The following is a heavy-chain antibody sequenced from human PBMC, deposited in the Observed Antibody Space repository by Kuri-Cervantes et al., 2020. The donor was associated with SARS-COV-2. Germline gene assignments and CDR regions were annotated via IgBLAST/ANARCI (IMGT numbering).Heavy chain of an antibody. V-gene: IGHV1-3*02. J-gene: IGHJ6*03. CDR2: SNAGNGNT. D-gene: IGHD3-3*01. Sequence: ASVKVSCKASGYTFTSYAMHWVRQAPGQRLEWMGWSNAGNGNTKYSQEFQGRVTITRDTSASTAYMELSSLRSEDMAVYYCARERSTESYYDFWSGYSYYYYYYMDVWGKGTTVTVSS. CDR3: ARERSTESYYDFWSGYSYYYYYYMDV. CDR1: GYTFTSYA.